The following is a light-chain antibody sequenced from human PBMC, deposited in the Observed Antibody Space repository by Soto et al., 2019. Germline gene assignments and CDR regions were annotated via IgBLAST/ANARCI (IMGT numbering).Light chain of an antibody. CDR1: QSLLHTNGYYY. CDR2: LGS. Sequence: DIVMTQSPLSLPVTPGEPASISCRSNQSLLHTNGYYYLDWYLQKPGLSPQLLIYLGSTRASGVPDRFSGSGSGTDFTLKISRVEAEDVGVYYCMKALQTPLTFGGGTKVEIK. CDR3: MKALQTPLT. V-gene: IGKV2-28*01. J-gene: IGKJ4*01.